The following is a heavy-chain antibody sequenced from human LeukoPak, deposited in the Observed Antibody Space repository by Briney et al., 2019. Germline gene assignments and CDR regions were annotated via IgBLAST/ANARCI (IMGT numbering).Heavy chain of an antibody. CDR3: ARVNQANDAFDI. V-gene: IGHV4-59*01. Sequence: SETLSLTCTVSGGSISSYYWSWIRQPPGKGLECIGYIYYSGSTNYNPSLKSRVTISVDTSKNQFSLKLTSVTAADTAVYYCARVNQANDAFDIWGQGTMVTVSS. CDR2: IYYSGST. D-gene: IGHD1-14*01. J-gene: IGHJ3*02. CDR1: GGSISSYY.